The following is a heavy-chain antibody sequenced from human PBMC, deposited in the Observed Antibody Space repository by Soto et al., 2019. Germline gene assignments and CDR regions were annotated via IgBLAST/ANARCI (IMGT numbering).Heavy chain of an antibody. CDR3: ARVPIVRAAQDYYCDYGMDV. V-gene: IGHV1-69*12. CDR1: GGTFSSYG. CDR2: IIPIFGTA. D-gene: IGHD3-10*01. J-gene: IGHJ6*02. Sequence: QVQLVQSGAEVKKPGSSVKVSCKASGGTFSSYGISWVRQAPGQGLEWMGGIIPIFGTANYAQKFQGRVTIXAXEXXSTAYIELRSLRAEDTAVHCCARVPIVRAAQDYYCDYGMDVWGQGTTVTVSS.